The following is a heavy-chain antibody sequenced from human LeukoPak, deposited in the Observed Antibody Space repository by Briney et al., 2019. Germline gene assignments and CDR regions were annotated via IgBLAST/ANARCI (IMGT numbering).Heavy chain of an antibody. Sequence: NPGGSLRLSCAASGFTFSSYSMNWVRQAPGKGLEWVSSISSSSSYIYYADSVKGRFTISRDNAKNSLYLQMNSLRAEDTAVYYCARDLPGPYCSSTSCSDAFDIWGQGTTVTVSS. CDR1: GFTFSSYS. CDR2: ISSSSSYI. D-gene: IGHD2-2*01. V-gene: IGHV3-21*01. J-gene: IGHJ3*02. CDR3: ARDLPGPYCSSTSCSDAFDI.